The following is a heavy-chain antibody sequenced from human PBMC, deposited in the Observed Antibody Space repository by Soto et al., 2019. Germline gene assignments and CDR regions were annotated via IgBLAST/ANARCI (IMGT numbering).Heavy chain of an antibody. J-gene: IGHJ5*02. CDR3: ARQTMYYDFWSGPNWFDP. CDR1: GGSISSSRYY. CDR2: MYYRGST. V-gene: IGHV4-39*01. Sequence: SVTLSLTCTITGGSISSSRYYWGSIRQPPGKGLEWIGSMYYRGSTYYNPSLKSRVTISVDTSKNQFSLKLSSVTAADTAVYYCARQTMYYDFWSGPNWFDPWGQGTLVTVS. D-gene: IGHD3-3*01.